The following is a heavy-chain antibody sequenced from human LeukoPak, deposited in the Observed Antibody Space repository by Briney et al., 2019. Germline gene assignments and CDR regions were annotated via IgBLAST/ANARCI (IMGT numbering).Heavy chain of an antibody. CDR2: IYYSGST. D-gene: IGHD6-13*01. Sequence: SETLSLTCTVSGGSISSYYWSWIRQPPGKGLEWIGFIYYSGSTYYNPSLKSRVIISVDTSKNQFSLKLSSVTAADTAVYYCARDRIAGRWFDPWGQGTLVTVSS. CDR3: ARDRIAGRWFDP. CDR1: GGSISSYY. V-gene: IGHV4-59*12. J-gene: IGHJ5*02.